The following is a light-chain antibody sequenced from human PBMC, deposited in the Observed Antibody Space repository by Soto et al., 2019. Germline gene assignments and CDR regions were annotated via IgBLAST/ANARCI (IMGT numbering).Light chain of an antibody. CDR3: QQYGSSPRT. J-gene: IGKJ1*01. CDR1: QSVTGSY. Sequence: EIVLTQSPGTLSLSPGEGATLSCRASQSVTGSYLAWYQQKPGQAPRLLIYGASSRATGIPDRFSGSESGTDFTLTISRLEPEDFAVYYCQQYGSSPRTFAQGTKVEI. V-gene: IGKV3-20*01. CDR2: GAS.